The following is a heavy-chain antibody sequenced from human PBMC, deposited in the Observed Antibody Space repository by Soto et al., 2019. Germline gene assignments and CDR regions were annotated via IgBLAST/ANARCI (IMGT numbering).Heavy chain of an antibody. D-gene: IGHD2-21*02. CDR1: GGSFSKFA. CDR2: IIPTLGTT. V-gene: IGHV1-69*13. Sequence: SVKVSCKXSGGSFSKFAINWVRQAPGQGLEWMGGIIPTLGTTDYAHKFQGRVTITADEATRTAYMELSGLRSEDTAVYYCARDDATHCGDDCYRSFYYGMDVWGQGTTVTVSS. J-gene: IGHJ6*02. CDR3: ARDDATHCGDDCYRSFYYGMDV.